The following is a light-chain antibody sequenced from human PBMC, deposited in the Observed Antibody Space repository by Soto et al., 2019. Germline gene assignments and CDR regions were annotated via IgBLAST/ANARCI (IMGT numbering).Light chain of an antibody. Sequence: DIQITQSPSSLSASVLERFTITCRASQSISTYLNWYQQKSGKAPKLLIYAASTLESGVPSRFSGGGSGTEFTLTISSLQPDDFATYYCQQYNSYSWTFGQGTKVDI. J-gene: IGKJ1*01. CDR2: AAS. CDR3: QQYNSYSWT. CDR1: QSISTY. V-gene: IGKV1-5*01.